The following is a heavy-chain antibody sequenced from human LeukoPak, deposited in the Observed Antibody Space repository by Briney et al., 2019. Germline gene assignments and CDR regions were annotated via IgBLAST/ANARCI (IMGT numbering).Heavy chain of an antibody. CDR2: IYYSGST. CDR3: ARVGPLYYYDSSGYYSNDAFDI. Sequence: SETLSLTCTVSGGSISSYYWSWIRQPPGKGLEWIGYIYYSGSTNYNPSLKSRVTISVDTSKNQFSLKLSSVTAADTAVYYCARVGPLYYYDSSGYYSNDAFDIWGRGTMVTVSS. V-gene: IGHV4-59*01. J-gene: IGHJ3*02. D-gene: IGHD3-22*01. CDR1: GGSISSYY.